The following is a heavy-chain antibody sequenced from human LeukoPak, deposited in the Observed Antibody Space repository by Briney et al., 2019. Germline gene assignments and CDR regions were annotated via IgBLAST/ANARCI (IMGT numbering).Heavy chain of an antibody. J-gene: IGHJ5*02. CDR2: ISSTSSYI. CDR3: ARDRKTGTLNWFDP. D-gene: IGHD1-1*01. CDR1: GFTFSSYS. Sequence: GGSLRLSCAASGFTFSSYSMNWARQAPGKGPEWVSSISSTSSYIYYADSVKGRFTISRDNAKNSLYLQMNSLRAEDTAVYYCARDRKTGTLNWFDPWGQGTLVTVSS. V-gene: IGHV3-21*01.